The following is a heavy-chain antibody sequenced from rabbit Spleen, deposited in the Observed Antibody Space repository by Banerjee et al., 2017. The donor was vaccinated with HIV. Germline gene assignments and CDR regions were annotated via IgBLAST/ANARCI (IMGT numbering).Heavy chain of an antibody. CDR3: VMGYTYGYAGYAYAFNL. CDR2: IDPVFGST. CDR1: GFDFSSYG. Sequence: QEQLVESGGGLVQPGGSLKLSCKASGFDFSSYGVSWVRQAPGKGLEWIGYIDPVFGSTYYASWVNGRFTISSHNAQNTLYLQLNSLTAADTATYFCVMGYTYGYAGYAYAFNLWGPGTLVTVS. V-gene: IGHV1S47*01. J-gene: IGHJ4*01. D-gene: IGHD6-1*01.